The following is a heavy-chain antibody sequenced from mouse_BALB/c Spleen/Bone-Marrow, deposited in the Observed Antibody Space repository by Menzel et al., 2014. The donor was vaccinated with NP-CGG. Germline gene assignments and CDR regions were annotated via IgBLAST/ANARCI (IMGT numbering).Heavy chain of an antibody. Sequence: EVKLVESGPELVKPGASMKISCKASGYSFTGYTMNWVKQSHGKNLEWIGLINPYNGGTSYNQKFKGKATLTVDKSSSAGYMERLRLAAEDSAVYYCARKGDGDGGVDWWGQGTTLTVSS. V-gene: IGHV1-18*01. CDR2: INPYNGGT. CDR3: ARKGDGDGGVDW. D-gene: IGHD3-3*01. J-gene: IGHJ2*01. CDR1: GYSFTGYT.